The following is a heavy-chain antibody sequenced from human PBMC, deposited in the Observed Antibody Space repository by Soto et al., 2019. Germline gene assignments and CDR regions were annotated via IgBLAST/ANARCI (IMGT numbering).Heavy chain of an antibody. CDR3: ARLSSSWSMDV. J-gene: IGHJ6*02. D-gene: IGHD6-13*01. CDR2: TWYDGSNK. CDR1: GFTFSSYG. V-gene: IGHV3-33*01. Sequence: QVQLVESGGGVVQPGRSLRLSCAASGFTFSSYGMHWVRQAPGKGLEWVAVTWYDGSNKYHADSVKGRFTIPRDNSKNALDLQMYSLRVEDSAVYYCARLSSSWSMDVWGQGTTVTVSS.